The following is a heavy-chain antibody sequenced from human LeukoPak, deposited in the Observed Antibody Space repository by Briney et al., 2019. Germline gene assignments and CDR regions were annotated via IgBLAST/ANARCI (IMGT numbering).Heavy chain of an antibody. CDR1: GFTVSSYS. J-gene: IGHJ4*02. Sequence: PGESLRLSCAASGFTVSSYSIHWVRLAPGRGLEWVSSISSSGLYIYYADSVKGRFTISRDPAQNSVYLQMNSLRAEDTALYYCTREEGGKYSYGPWGQGPLVTVSS. D-gene: IGHD5-18*01. CDR3: TREEGGKYSYGP. V-gene: IGHV3-21*06. CDR2: ISSSGLYI.